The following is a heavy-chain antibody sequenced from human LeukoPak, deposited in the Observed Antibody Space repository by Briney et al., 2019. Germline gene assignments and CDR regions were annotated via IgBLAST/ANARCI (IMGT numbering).Heavy chain of an antibody. J-gene: IGHJ3*02. CDR2: IYSGGST. Sequence: PGGSLRLSCAASGFTVSSNYMSWVRQAPGKGLEWVSVIYSGGSTYYADSVKGRFTISRYNSKNTLYLQMNSLRAEDTAVYYCARDQSLGAFDIWGQGTMVTVSS. CDR1: GFTVSSNY. V-gene: IGHV3-53*04. CDR3: ARDQSLGAFDI.